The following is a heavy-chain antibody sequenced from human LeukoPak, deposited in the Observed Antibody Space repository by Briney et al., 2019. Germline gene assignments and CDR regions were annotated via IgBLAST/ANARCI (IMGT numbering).Heavy chain of an antibody. CDR2: ISAYNGNT. D-gene: IGHD3-10*01. CDR3: AREEKKGTWRRGGPGAFDI. CDR1: GYTFTSYG. V-gene: IGHV1-18*01. J-gene: IGHJ3*02. Sequence: ASVKVSCKASGYTFTSYGISWVRQAPGQGLEWMGWISAYNGNTNYAQKFQGRVTITADESTSTAYMELSSLRSEDTAVYYCAREEKKGTWRRGGPGAFDIWGQGTMVTVSS.